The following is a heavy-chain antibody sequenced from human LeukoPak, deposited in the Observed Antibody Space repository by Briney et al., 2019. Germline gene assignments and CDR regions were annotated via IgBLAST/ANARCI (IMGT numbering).Heavy chain of an antibody. CDR2: IYYSGST. CDR1: GGSISSYY. J-gene: IGHJ5*02. D-gene: IGHD3-22*01. Sequence: SETLSLTCTVSGGSISSYYWSWIRQPPGKGLEWIGYIYYSGSTNYNPSLKSRVTISVDTSKNQFSLKLSSVTAADTAVYYCARDSYYDSSGYFWFDPWGQGTLVTISS. V-gene: IGHV4-59*01. CDR3: ARDSYYDSSGYFWFDP.